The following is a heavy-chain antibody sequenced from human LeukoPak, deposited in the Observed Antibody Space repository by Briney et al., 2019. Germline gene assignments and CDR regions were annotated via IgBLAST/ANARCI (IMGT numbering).Heavy chain of an antibody. Sequence: AETLAVTSAADGGSFSGYYGRWIGQPPGKEQEWIGEINHSGSTNYNPSLKSRVTISVDTSKNQFSLKLSSVTAADTAVYYCARDLRVVVPAANAPSYYYGMDVWGKGTTVTVSS. V-gene: IGHV4-34*01. CDR2: INHSGST. CDR1: GGSFSGYY. CDR3: ARDLRVVVPAANAPSYYYGMDV. J-gene: IGHJ6*04. D-gene: IGHD2-2*01.